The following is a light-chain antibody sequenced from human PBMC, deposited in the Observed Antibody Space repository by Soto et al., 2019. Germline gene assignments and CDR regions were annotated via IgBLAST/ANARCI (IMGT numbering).Light chain of an antibody. CDR1: QDISNY. Sequence: DIHLTQSPSFLSASVGDRVTITCQASQDISNYLNWYQQKPGKAPKLLIYDASNLETGVPSRFSGSGSGTDFTFTISSLQPEDIATYYCQQYDNLPLTCGGGTKVDIK. CDR3: QQYDNLPLT. V-gene: IGKV1-33*01. CDR2: DAS. J-gene: IGKJ4*01.